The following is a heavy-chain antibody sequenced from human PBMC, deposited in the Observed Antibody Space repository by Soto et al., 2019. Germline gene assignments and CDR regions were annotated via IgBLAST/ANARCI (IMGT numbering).Heavy chain of an antibody. V-gene: IGHV1-2*02. CDR1: GYTFTAFH. CDR2: VNPNTGLT. CDR3: TTLRLDP. J-gene: IGHJ5*02. D-gene: IGHD6-25*01. Sequence: ASVKVSCKASGYTFTAFHMNWVRQAPGQGLEWMGWVNPNTGLTKYAQKFRDRVTMTRDTSINTAYMELSGLTSDDTAVYYCTTLRLDPWGQGTLVTV.